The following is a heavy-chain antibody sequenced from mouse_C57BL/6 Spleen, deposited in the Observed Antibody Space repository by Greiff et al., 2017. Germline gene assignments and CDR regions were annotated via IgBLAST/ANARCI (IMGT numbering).Heavy chain of an antibody. J-gene: IGHJ4*01. V-gene: IGHV5-6*02. D-gene: IGHD2-5*01. CDR2: ISRGGSYT. CDR1: GFTFSSYG. Sequence: EVKLVESGGDLVKPGASLKLSCAASGFTFSSYGMSWVRQTPDKRLEWVATISRGGSYTYYPDSVKGRFTISRDNAKNTLYLQMSSLKSEDTAMYYCAGGGAYYSNYDAMDYWGQGTSVTVSS. CDR3: AGGGAYYSNYDAMDY.